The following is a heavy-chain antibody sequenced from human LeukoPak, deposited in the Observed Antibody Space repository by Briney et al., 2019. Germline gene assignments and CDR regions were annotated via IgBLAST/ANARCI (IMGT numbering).Heavy chain of an antibody. CDR2: ISAYNGNT. CDR3: ARLVLYSYGYSFDY. D-gene: IGHD5-18*01. J-gene: IGHJ4*02. V-gene: IGHV1-18*01. Sequence: ASVKVSCKASGYTFTSYVISWVRQAPGQGLEWMGWISAYNGNTNYAQKLQGRVTMTTDTSTSTAYMELRSLRSDDTAVYYCARLVLYSYGYSFDYWGQGTLVTVPS. CDR1: GYTFTSYV.